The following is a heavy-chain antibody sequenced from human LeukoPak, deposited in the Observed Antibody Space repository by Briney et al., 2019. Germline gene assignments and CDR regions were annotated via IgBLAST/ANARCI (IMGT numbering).Heavy chain of an antibody. CDR2: IIPIFGTA. V-gene: IGHV1-69*13. J-gene: IGHJ4*02. Sequence: GASVKVSCKASGGTFCSYAISWVRQAPGQGLEWMGGIIPIFGTANYAQKFQGRVTITADESTSTAYMELSSLRSEDTAVYYCARVGYCSGGSCYSHFDYWGQGTLVTVSS. CDR1: GGTFCSYA. CDR3: ARVGYCSGGSCYSHFDY. D-gene: IGHD2-15*01.